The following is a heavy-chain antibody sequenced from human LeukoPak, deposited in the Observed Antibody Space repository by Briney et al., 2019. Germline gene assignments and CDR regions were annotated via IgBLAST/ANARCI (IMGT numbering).Heavy chain of an antibody. CDR3: ARGVRIAVAGTSDKKVTQTYYYYYGMDV. V-gene: IGHV4-39*01. Sequence: SETLSLTCTVSGGSISSSSFYWGWIRQPPGKGLEWIGSIYYSGSTYYNPSLKSRVTISVDTSKNQFSLKLSSVTAADTAVYYCARGVRIAVAGTSDKKVTQTYYYYYGMDVWGQGTTVTVSS. CDR1: GGSISSSSFY. CDR2: IYYSGST. J-gene: IGHJ6*02. D-gene: IGHD6-19*01.